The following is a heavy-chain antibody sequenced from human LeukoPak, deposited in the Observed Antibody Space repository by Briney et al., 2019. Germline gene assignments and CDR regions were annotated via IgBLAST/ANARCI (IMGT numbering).Heavy chain of an antibody. CDR1: GDSLTSGSRY. D-gene: IGHD4-17*01. CDR3: ARCMSELDYGDYAYYYHMDV. J-gene: IGHJ6*04. Sequence: SETLSLTCTVSGDSLTSGSRYWSWIRQPAGKGLEWIGHFYSSTRTTYNPSLESRVTISGDTAKNQFSLKLDSVSAADTAVYFCARCMSELDYGDYAYYYHMDVWGKGTTVTVSS. V-gene: IGHV4-61*09. CDR2: FYSSTRT.